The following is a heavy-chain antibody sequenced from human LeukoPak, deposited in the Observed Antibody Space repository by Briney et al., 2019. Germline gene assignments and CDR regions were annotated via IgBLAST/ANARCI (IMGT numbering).Heavy chain of an antibody. D-gene: IGHD3-16*01. CDR2: INRSGST. CDR3: AREDYGWFDP. V-gene: IGHV4-34*01. CDR1: GFTFSSYA. Sequence: GSLRLSCAASGFTFSSYAMSWVRQPPGKGLEWIGEINRSGSTNYNSSLSLKRRVTISVDTSKNQFSLKLSSVTAADTAVYYCAREDYGWFDPWGQGTLVTVSS. J-gene: IGHJ5*02.